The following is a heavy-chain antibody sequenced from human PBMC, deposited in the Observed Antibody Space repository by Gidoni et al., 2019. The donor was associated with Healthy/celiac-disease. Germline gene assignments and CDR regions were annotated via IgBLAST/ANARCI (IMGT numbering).Heavy chain of an antibody. Sequence: EVQLVESGGVVVQPGGSLRLSCAASGFTFDDYTMHWVRQAPGKGLEWVSLISWDGGSTYYADSVKGRFTISRDNSKNSLYLQMNSLRTEDTALYYCAKGWLDGMDVWGQGTTVTVSS. CDR3: AKGWLDGMDV. V-gene: IGHV3-43*01. CDR2: ISWDGGST. J-gene: IGHJ6*02. CDR1: GFTFDDYT. D-gene: IGHD3-10*01.